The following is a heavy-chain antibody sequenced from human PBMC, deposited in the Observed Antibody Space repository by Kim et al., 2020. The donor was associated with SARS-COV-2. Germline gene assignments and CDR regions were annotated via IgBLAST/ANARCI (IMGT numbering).Heavy chain of an antibody. CDR3: AKDRGGNWGFDL. D-gene: IGHD2-15*01. Sequence: GGSLRLSCAASGFTFSSYAMSWVRQVPGKGLEWVSAISGRGVITNYADSVEGRFTISRDNSRSTLYLQMSSLRVEDTAVYYCAKDRGGNWGFDLWGRGTLVTVSS. V-gene: IGHV3-23*01. CDR2: ISGRGVIT. J-gene: IGHJ2*01. CDR1: GFTFSSYA.